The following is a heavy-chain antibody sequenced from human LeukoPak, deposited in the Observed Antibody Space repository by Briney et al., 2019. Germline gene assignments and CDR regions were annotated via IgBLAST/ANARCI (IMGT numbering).Heavy chain of an antibody. V-gene: IGHV1-69*02. Sequence: SVKVSCKASGGTFSSYPISWVRQAPGQGLEWMGRIIPILNIPNYAQNFQGTVTITADKSTSTAYMELSSLRSEDTAVYYCCTSGRSDFDYWGQGTLVTVSS. CDR2: IIPILNIP. CDR3: CTSGRSDFDY. CDR1: GGTFSSYP. D-gene: IGHD3-10*01. J-gene: IGHJ4*02.